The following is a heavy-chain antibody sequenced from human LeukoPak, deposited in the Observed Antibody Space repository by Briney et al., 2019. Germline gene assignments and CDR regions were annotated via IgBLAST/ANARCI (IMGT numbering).Heavy chain of an antibody. J-gene: IGHJ4*02. CDR3: ARIRYDSRSFDY. D-gene: IGHD3-22*01. CDR1: GFSLSTSGMC. CDR2: IDWDDDK. V-gene: IGHV2-70*11. Sequence: SRPTLVNPTQTLTLTCTFSGFSLSTSGMCVSWIRQPPGKALEWLARIDWDDDKYYSASLKTRLTISKDTSKNQVVLTMTNMDPVDTATYYCARIRYDSRSFDYWGQGTLVTVSS.